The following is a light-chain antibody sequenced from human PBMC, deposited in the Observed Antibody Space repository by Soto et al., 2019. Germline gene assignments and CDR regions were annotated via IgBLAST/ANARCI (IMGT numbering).Light chain of an antibody. Sequence: DIQMTQSPSTLSASVGDRVTITCRASQSISVWLAWYQQKPGKAPNLLIYRASRLESGVPSRFSGSGSGTEFTLTISSLQPDDFATYYCQQYNSYWTFGQGTKVDIK. CDR3: QQYNSYWT. CDR2: RAS. CDR1: QSISVW. V-gene: IGKV1-5*03. J-gene: IGKJ1*01.